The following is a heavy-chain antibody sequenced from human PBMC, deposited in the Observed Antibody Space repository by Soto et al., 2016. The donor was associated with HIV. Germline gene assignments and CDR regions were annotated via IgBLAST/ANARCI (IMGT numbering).Heavy chain of an antibody. J-gene: IGHJ6*02. D-gene: IGHD6-13*01. CDR3: ARDPPPTYGSRYGMDV. Sequence: QVQLVESGGGLVKPGGSLTLSCAASGFTLTDYSMNWIRQAPGKGLEWISSIIYRDSDTYYLGSVKGRFIISRDSAKNSVSLQMNSLRAEDTAAYYCARDPPPTYGSRYGMDVWGRGTTVTVSS. CDR1: GFTLTDYS. CDR2: IIYRDSDT. V-gene: IGHV3-11*05.